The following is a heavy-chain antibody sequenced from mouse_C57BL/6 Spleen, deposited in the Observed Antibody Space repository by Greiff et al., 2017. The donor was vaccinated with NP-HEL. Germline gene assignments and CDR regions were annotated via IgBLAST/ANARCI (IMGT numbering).Heavy chain of an antibody. Sequence: VKLVESGAELVRPGASVTLSCKASGYTFTDYEMHWVKQTPVHGLEWIGAIDPETGGTAYNQKFKGKAILTADKSSSTAYMELRSLTSEDSAVYYCTREGGHYAMDYWGQGTSVTVSS. CDR1: GYTFTDYE. CDR3: TREGGHYAMDY. V-gene: IGHV1-15*01. J-gene: IGHJ4*01. CDR2: IDPETGGT.